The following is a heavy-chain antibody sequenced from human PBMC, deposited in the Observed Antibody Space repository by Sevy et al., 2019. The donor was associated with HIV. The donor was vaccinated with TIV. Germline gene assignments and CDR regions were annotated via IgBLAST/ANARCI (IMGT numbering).Heavy chain of an antibody. Sequence: GGSLRLSCAASGFTFDDYAKHWGRHAPGQGLGWGSGISWNSGSIGYADSVKGRFTISSDNAMNSLYLQMNSLGAEDTALYYCAKAGSSSWPYFDYWGQGTLVTVSS. D-gene: IGHD6-13*01. CDR2: ISWNSGSI. CDR3: AKAGSSSWPYFDY. J-gene: IGHJ4*02. V-gene: IGHV3-9*01. CDR1: GFTFDDYA.